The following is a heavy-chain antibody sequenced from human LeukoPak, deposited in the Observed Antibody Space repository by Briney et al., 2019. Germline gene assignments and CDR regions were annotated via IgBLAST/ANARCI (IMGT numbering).Heavy chain of an antibody. V-gene: IGHV3-30*03. D-gene: IGHD2-2*01. CDR1: GFTFSSYG. J-gene: IGHJ5*02. Sequence: GRSLRLSCAASGFTFSSYGMHWVRQAPGKGLEWVAVISYDGSNKYYADSVKGRFTISRDNSKNTLYLQMNSLRAEDTAVYYCATHKLGYCSSTSCPRSWWFDPWGQGTLVTVSS. CDR3: ATHKLGYCSSTSCPRSWWFDP. CDR2: ISYDGSNK.